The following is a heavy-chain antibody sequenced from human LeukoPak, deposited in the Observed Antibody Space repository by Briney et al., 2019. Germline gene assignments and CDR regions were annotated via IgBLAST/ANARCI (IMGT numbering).Heavy chain of an antibody. V-gene: IGHV4-39*01. J-gene: IGHJ5*01. CDR3: ARTSSWYAGAWFDS. Sequence: SETLSLTCTVSRGSIRTADYYWAWVRQPPGEGLEWLGSIYFSGTPYFNPSLKSRVAVSIDTSKNQFSLKVTSVNASDTAVYFCARTSSWYAGAWFDSWGQGTLVTVSS. D-gene: IGHD6-13*01. CDR1: RGSIRTADYY. CDR2: IYFSGTP.